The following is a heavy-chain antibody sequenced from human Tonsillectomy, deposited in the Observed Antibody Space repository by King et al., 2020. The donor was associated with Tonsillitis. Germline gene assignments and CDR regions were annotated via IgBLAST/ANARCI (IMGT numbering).Heavy chain of an antibody. D-gene: IGHD3-10*01. CDR3: ERSGGDYYGSGSHYNFFDY. Sequence: QLQESGPGLVKPSGTLSLTCAVSGGSISSSNWWNWVRQPPGKGLEWIGEIHHSGSTNYNPSLKNRVTISVDKSKNQFSLKLSSVTAADTAVYYCERSGGDYYGSGSHYNFFDYWGQGTLVTVSS. J-gene: IGHJ4*02. V-gene: IGHV4-4*02. CDR1: GGSISSSNW. CDR2: IHHSGST.